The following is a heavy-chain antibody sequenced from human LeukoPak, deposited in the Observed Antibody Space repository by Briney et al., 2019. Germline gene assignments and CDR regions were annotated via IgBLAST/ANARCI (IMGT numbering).Heavy chain of an antibody. J-gene: IGHJ4*02. V-gene: IGHV1-69*06. CDR2: IVPIFGTA. CDR1: GGTFSSYA. CDR3: ASAYSSGLGEFDY. D-gene: IGHD6-19*01. Sequence: SVKVSCKASGGTFSSYAISWVRQAPGQGLEWMGGIVPIFGTANYAQKFQGRVTITADKSTSTAYMELSSLRSEDTAVYYCASAYSSGLGEFDYWGQGTLVTVSS.